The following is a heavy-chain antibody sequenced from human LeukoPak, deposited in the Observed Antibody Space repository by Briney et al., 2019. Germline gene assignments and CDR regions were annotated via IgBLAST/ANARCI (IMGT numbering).Heavy chain of an antibody. CDR2: ISSSGGST. J-gene: IGHJ3*02. CDR3: AKEHSSSWYDAFDI. CDR1: GFTFSSYA. V-gene: IGHV3-23*01. D-gene: IGHD6-13*01. Sequence: GGSLRLSCAASGFTFSSYAMSWVRQAPGKGLEWDSAISSSGGSTYYADSVKGRFNISRDNSKNTLYLQMNSLRAVDTAVYYCAKEHSSSWYDAFDIWGQGTMVTVSS.